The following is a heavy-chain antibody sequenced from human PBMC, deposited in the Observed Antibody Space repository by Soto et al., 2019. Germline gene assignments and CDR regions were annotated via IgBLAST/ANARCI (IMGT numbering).Heavy chain of an antibody. V-gene: IGHV1-69*06. Sequence: SVKVSCKASGGTFSSYAISWVRQAPGQGLEWMGGIIPIFGTANYAQKFQGRVTITADKSTSTAYMELSSLRSEDTAVYYCASQYCSGGSCYLILDAFGIWGQGTMVTVSS. D-gene: IGHD2-15*01. CDR3: ASQYCSGGSCYLILDAFGI. CDR1: GGTFSSYA. J-gene: IGHJ3*02. CDR2: IIPIFGTA.